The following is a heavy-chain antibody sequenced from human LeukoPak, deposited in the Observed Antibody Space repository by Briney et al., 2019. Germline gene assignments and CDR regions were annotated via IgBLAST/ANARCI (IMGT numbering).Heavy chain of an antibody. CDR3: AKVSCGGDCYSPWYYFDY. J-gene: IGHJ4*02. CDR1: GFTFDDYA. Sequence: PGGSLRLSCAASGFTFDDYAMHWVRQAPGKGLEWVSLISWDCGSTYYADSVKGRFTISRDNSKNSLYLQMNSLRAEDTALYYCAKVSCGGDCYSPWYYFDYWGQGTLVTVSS. CDR2: ISWDCGST. V-gene: IGHV3-43D*04. D-gene: IGHD2-21*01.